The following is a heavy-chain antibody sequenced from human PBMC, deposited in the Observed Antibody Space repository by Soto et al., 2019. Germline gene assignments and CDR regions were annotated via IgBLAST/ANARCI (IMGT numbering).Heavy chain of an antibody. Sequence: PSETLSLTCTVSGGSISSTGYYLGWIRKPPGKGLEWIGYIYYSGSTYYNPSLKSRVTISVDTSKDQFSLKLSSVTAADTAVYYCARGATYGMDVWGQGTTVTVSS. J-gene: IGHJ6*02. CDR3: ARGATYGMDV. CDR1: GGSISSTGYY. V-gene: IGHV4-31*03. CDR2: IYYSGST.